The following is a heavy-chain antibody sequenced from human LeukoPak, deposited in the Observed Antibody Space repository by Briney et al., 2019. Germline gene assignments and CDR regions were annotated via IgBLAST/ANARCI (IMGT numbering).Heavy chain of an antibody. V-gene: IGHV3-21*01. Sequence: NPGGSLRLSCAASGFTFSSYSMNWVRQAPGKGLEWVSSISSSSSYIYYADSVKGRFTISRDNAKNSLYLQMNSLRAEDTAVYYCARPPNPELVTTNWFDPWGQGTLVTVSS. CDR3: ARPPNPELVTTNWFDP. CDR2: ISSSSSYI. D-gene: IGHD3-9*01. CDR1: GFTFSSYS. J-gene: IGHJ5*02.